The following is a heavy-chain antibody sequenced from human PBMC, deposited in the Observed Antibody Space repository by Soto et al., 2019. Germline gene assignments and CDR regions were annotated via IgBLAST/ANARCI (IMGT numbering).Heavy chain of an antibody. CDR3: ARRGYCSSTSCQNDYYYYGMDV. V-gene: IGHV4-34*01. D-gene: IGHD2-2*01. CDR1: GGSFSGYY. J-gene: IGHJ6*01. Sequence: SETLSLTCAVYGGSFSGYYWSWIRQPPGKGLEWIGEINHSGSTNYNPSLKSRVTISVDTSKNQFSLRLSSVTAADTAVYYCARRGYCSSTSCQNDYYYYGMDVWGQGTTVTVSS. CDR2: INHSGST.